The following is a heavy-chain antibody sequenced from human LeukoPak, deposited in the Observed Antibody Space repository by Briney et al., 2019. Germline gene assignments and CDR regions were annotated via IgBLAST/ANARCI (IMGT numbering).Heavy chain of an antibody. Sequence: SETLSLTCAVYGGSFSGYYWSWIRQPPGKGLEWIGEINHSGSTNYNPSLKSRVTISLDTSKNQFSLNLTSVTAADTAVYFCARSTPRWWFDPWGQGTLVTVSS. CDR3: ARSTPRWWFDP. V-gene: IGHV4-34*01. D-gene: IGHD5-24*01. CDR2: INHSGST. CDR1: GGSFSGYY. J-gene: IGHJ5*02.